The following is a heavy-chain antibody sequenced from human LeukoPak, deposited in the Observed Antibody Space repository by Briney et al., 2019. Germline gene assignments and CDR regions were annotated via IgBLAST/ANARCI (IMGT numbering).Heavy chain of an antibody. J-gene: IGHJ4*02. V-gene: IGHV4-61*02. CDR1: GGSISSGSYY. CDR3: ARATGYFDY. Sequence: SQTLSLTCTASGGSISSGSYYWSWIRQPAGKGLEWIGRIYTSGSTNYNPSLKSRVTISVDTSKNQFSLKLSSVTAADTAVYYCARATGYFDYWGQGNLVTVSS. CDR2: IYTSGST.